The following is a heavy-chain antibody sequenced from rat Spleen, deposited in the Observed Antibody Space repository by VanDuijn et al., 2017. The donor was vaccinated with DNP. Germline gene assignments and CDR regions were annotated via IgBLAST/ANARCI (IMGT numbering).Heavy chain of an antibody. CDR3: ARWTRYFDY. J-gene: IGHJ2*01. CDR1: GYSITSNY. Sequence: EVPLQESGSGLVKPSQSLSLTCSVTGYSITSNYWGWIRKFPGNKMEYIGHISYSGSTNYNPSLRSRISITRDTSKNHFFLHLNSVTTEDTATYYCARWTRYFDYWGQGVMVTVSS. V-gene: IGHV3-1*01. D-gene: IGHD1-7*01. CDR2: ISYSGST.